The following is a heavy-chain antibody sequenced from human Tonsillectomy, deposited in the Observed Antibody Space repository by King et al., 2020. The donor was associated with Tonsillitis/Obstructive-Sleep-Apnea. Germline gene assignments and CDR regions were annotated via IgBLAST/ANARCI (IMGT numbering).Heavy chain of an antibody. CDR3: TRPTYCSGGSCYSSYFDY. D-gene: IGHD2-15*01. J-gene: IGHJ4*02. Sequence: VQLVESGGGLVKPGRSLRLSCTASGFTFGDYAMSWFRQAPGKGLEWVGFIRSKAYGGTTEYAASVKGRFTISRDDSKSIAYLQMNSLKTEDTAVYYGTRPTYCSGGSCYSSYFDYWAREPWSPSPQ. V-gene: IGHV3-49*05. CDR1: GFTFGDYA. CDR2: IRSKAYGGTT.